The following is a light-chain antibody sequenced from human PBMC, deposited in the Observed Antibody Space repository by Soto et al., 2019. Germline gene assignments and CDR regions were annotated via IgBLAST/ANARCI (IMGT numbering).Light chain of an antibody. CDR2: DVR. CDR3: SSYTSSSTVI. CDR1: GSDVGGYNY. Sequence: QSALTQPASVSGSPGQSITISCTGTGSDVGGYNYVSWYQQHPGKAPKFIIYDVRNRPSGVSNRFSGSRSGNTASLTISGLQAADEADYYCSSYTSSSTVIFGGGTKLTVL. J-gene: IGLJ2*01. V-gene: IGLV2-14*01.